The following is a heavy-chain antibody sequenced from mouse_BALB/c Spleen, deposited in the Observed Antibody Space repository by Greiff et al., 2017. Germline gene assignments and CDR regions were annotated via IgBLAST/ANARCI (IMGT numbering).Heavy chain of an antibody. J-gene: IGHJ4*01. CDR2: IWAGGST. CDR3: ARGYYGNYGAMDY. D-gene: IGHD2-1*01. Sequence: VQLKESGPGLVAPSQSLSITCTVSGFSLTSYGVHWVRQPPGKGLEWLGVIWAGGSTNYNSALMSRLSISKDNSKSQVFLKMNSLQTDDTAMYYCARGYYGNYGAMDYWGQGTSVTVSS. CDR1: GFSLTSYG. V-gene: IGHV2-9*02.